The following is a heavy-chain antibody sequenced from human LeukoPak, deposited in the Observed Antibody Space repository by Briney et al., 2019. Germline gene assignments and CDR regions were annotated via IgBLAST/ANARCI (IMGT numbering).Heavy chain of an antibody. Sequence: SETLSLTCTVSGGSISSSNYYWSWIRQPPGKGLEWIGYIYYSGSTNYNPSLKSRVTISVDTSKNHFSLRLSSVTAADTAVYYCARGPVGLFDYWGQGTLVAVSS. D-gene: IGHD1-26*01. CDR2: IYYSGST. V-gene: IGHV4-61*03. CDR1: GGSISSSNYY. J-gene: IGHJ4*02. CDR3: ARGPVGLFDY.